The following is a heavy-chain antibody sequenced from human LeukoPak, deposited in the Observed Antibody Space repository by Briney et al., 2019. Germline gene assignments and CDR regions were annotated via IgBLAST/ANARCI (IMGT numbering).Heavy chain of an antibody. CDR3: VISPNTYYFDY. J-gene: IGHJ4*02. D-gene: IGHD2-2*02. CDR1: GVTVSSHY. Sequence: GGSLRLSCAASGVTVSSHYMSWVRQAPGKGLEWVSVIYSGGSTYYADSVKGRFTISRDSSKNTLYLQMNSLRAEDTAVYYCVISPNTYYFDYRGQGTLVTVSS. V-gene: IGHV3-53*01. CDR2: IYSGGST.